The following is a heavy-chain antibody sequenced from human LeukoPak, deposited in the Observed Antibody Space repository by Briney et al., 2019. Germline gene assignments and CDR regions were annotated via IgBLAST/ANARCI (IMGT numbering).Heavy chain of an antibody. D-gene: IGHD6-19*01. CDR1: GFTFSNAW. V-gene: IGHV3-15*01. CDR2: FKSKTDGGTT. CDR3: ATMRSGWYHFDY. J-gene: IGHJ4*02. Sequence: GGSLRLSCAASGFTFSNAWMSWVRQAPGKGLEWVGHFKSKTDGGTTDYAAPVKGRFTISRDDSKNTLYLQMNSLKTEDTAVYYCATMRSGWYHFDYWGQGALVTVSS.